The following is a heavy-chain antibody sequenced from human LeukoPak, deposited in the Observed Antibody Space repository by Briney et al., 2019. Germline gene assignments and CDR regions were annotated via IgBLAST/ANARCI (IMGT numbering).Heavy chain of an antibody. D-gene: IGHD4-17*01. Sequence: PSETLPLTCAVSGGSISSGGYSWSWIRQPPGKGLEWIGYIYHSGSTYYNPSLKSRVTISVDRSKNQFSLKLSSVTAADTAVYYCARYTVARGFDYWGQGTLVTVSS. V-gene: IGHV4-30-2*01. CDR1: GGSISSGGYS. CDR2: IYHSGST. CDR3: ARYTVARGFDY. J-gene: IGHJ4*02.